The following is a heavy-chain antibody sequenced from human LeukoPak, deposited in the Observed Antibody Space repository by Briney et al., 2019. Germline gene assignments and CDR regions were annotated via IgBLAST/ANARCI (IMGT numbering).Heavy chain of an antibody. CDR2: IFTSGST. V-gene: IGHV4-61*02. Sequence: SQTLSLTCSVSGGSISSGGHYWSWIRQYPGKGLEWIGRIFTSGSTNYNPSLKSRVTMSLDTSKNQFSLKLSSVTAADAAVYYCARKALPGNWFDPWGQGALVTVSS. J-gene: IGHJ5*02. CDR3: ARKALPGNWFDP. CDR1: GGSISSGGHY.